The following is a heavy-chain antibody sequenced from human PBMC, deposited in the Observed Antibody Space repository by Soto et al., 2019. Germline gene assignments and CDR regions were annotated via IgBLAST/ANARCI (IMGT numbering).Heavy chain of an antibody. CDR3: ASRHCSAGRCPTPGFDC. J-gene: IGHJ4*02. V-gene: IGHV4-39*01. CDR2: IFFTGNI. CDR1: VASLSSISYY. Sequence: SETLSLTCTVSVASLSSISYYCGWIRQPPWKGLEWVGGIFFTGNIYYNPSLKSRVTISVDTSRNQFSLMVNSVAAADTAVYYCASRHCSAGRCPTPGFDCWGQGAPVTVSS. D-gene: IGHD2-15*01.